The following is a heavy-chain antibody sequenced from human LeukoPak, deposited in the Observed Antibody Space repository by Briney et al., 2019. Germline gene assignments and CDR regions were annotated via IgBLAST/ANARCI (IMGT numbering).Heavy chain of an antibody. CDR2: ISVGGCST. Sequence: GGSLRLSCAASGFTFSSFAMHWVRQAPGKGLEWVSVISVGGCSTYYADSVKGRFTISRDNSKNTLYLQMNSLRADDTAVYYCAKDRTYSYGLYFDYWGQGTLVTVSS. V-gene: IGHV3-23*01. D-gene: IGHD5-18*01. J-gene: IGHJ4*02. CDR3: AKDRTYSYGLYFDY. CDR1: GFTFSSFA.